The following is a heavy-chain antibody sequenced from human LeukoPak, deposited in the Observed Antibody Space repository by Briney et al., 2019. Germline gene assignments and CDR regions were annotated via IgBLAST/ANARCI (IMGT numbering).Heavy chain of an antibody. CDR3: ARGDSSGYYGAFDY. D-gene: IGHD3-22*01. CDR1: GGSFSGYY. J-gene: IGHJ4*02. CDR2: INYSGST. V-gene: IGHV4-34*01. Sequence: SETLSLTCAVYGGSFSGYYWSWIRQPPGKGLEWIGEINYSGSTNYNPSLKSRVTISVDRSKNQFSLNLSSVTAADTAVYYCARGDSSGYYGAFDYWGQGTLVTVSS.